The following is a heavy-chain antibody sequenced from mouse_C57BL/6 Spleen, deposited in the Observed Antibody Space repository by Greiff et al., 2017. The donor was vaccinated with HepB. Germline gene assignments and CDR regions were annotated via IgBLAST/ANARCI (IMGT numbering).Heavy chain of an antibody. CDR2: IYPGGGYT. CDR1: GYTFTNYW. J-gene: IGHJ1*03. Sequence: QVQLQQSGAELVRPGTSVKMSCKASGYTFTNYWIGWAKQRPGHGLEWIGDIYPGGGYTNYNEKFKGKATLTADKSSSTAYMQFSSLTSEDSAIYYCARCDYDRYWYFDVWGTGTTVTVSS. D-gene: IGHD2-4*01. V-gene: IGHV1-63*01. CDR3: ARCDYDRYWYFDV.